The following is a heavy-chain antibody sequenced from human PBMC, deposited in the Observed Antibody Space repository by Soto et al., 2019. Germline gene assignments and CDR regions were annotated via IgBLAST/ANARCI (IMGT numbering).Heavy chain of an antibody. CDR3: ASFSIAATDPYGMDV. CDR2: ISAYNGNT. D-gene: IGHD6-13*01. J-gene: IGHJ6*02. CDR1: GYTFTSYG. Sequence: QVQLVQSGSEVKKPGASVKVSCKASGYTFTSYGISWVRQAPGQGLEWMGWISAYNGNTNYAQKLQGRVTMTTDTSTSTAYMELRSLRSDDTAVYYCASFSIAATDPYGMDVWGQGTTVTVSS. V-gene: IGHV1-18*01.